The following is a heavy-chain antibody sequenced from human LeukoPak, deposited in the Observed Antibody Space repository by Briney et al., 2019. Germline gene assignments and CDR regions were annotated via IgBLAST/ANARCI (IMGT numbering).Heavy chain of an antibody. V-gene: IGHV4-34*01. CDR1: GGSFSGYY. CDR2: INHSGST. J-gene: IGHJ5*02. D-gene: IGHD6-13*01. CDR3: ARGWRFSAAHNWFDP. Sequence: PSETLSLTCAVYGGSFSGYYWSWIRQPPGKGLEWIGEINHSGSTNYNPSLKSRVTISVDTSKNQFSLKLSSVTAADTAVYYCARGWRFSAAHNWFDPWGQGTLVTVSS.